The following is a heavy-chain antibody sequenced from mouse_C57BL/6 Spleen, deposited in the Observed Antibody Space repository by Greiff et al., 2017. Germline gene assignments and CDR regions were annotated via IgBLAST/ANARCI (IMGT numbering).Heavy chain of an antibody. D-gene: IGHD1-1*01. CDR3: ARPSYGSSYGIDY. J-gene: IGHJ2*01. CDR1: GYTFTSYG. CDR2: IYIGNGYT. Sequence: VQLKESGAELVRPGSSVKMSCKTSGYTFTSYGINWVKQRPGQGLEWIGYIYIGNGYTEYNEKFKGKATLTSDTSSSTAYMQLSSLTSEDSAIYFCARPSYGSSYGIDYWGQGTTLTVSS. V-gene: IGHV1-58*01.